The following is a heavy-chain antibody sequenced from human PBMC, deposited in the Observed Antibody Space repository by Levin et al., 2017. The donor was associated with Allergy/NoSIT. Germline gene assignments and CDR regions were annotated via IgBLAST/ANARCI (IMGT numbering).Heavy chain of an antibody. V-gene: IGHV4-59*01. D-gene: IGHD3-22*01. Sequence: SETLSLTCTVSGGSISGYSWSWIRQPPGKGLEWIAYISYSGTTYYNPSLKSRVTISVDTSKNQFSLKLSSVAAADTAVYYCAKFAGGYYYDWYFHLWGRGTLVTVSS. J-gene: IGHJ2*01. CDR1: GGSISGYS. CDR2: ISYSGTT. CDR3: AKFAGGYYYDWYFHL.